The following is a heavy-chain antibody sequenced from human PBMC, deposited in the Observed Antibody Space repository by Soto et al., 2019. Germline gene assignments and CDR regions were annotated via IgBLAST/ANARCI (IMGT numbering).Heavy chain of an antibody. CDR2: ISSGGKTT. V-gene: IGHV3-48*03. CDR3: ARVGDKFYGLDY. CDR1: GFTFSNHE. D-gene: IGHD2-21*02. Sequence: EVQVVESGGDLVRPGGSLRLSCAASGFTFSNHEMNWIRQAPGKGLEWVAYISSGGKTTYYEDSLKGRFTISRNNGKKSWFMEMNGLMDQNTAMYYCARVGDKFYGLDYWGQGNRVIVSS. J-gene: IGHJ4*02.